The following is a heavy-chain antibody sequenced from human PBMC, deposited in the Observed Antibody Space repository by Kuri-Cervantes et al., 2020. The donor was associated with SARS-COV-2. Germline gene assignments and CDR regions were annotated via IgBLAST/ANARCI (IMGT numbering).Heavy chain of an antibody. V-gene: IGHV4-4*07. CDR1: GGSISSHY. J-gene: IGHJ5*02. Sequence: SETLSLTCTVSGGSISSHYWSWIRQPAGKGLEWIGRIYTSGSTNYNPSLKSRVTMSVDTSKNQFSLKLSSVTAADTAVYYCARDLITIFGVVIGLNWFDPWGQGTLVTVSS. D-gene: IGHD3-3*01. CDR2: IYTSGST. CDR3: ARDLITIFGVVIGLNWFDP.